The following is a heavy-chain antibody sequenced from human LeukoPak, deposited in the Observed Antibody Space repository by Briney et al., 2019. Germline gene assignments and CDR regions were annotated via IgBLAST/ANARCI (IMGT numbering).Heavy chain of an antibody. CDR1: GFTFSNYN. D-gene: IGHD3-22*01. CDR2: ISGSSSFI. V-gene: IGHV3-21*01. J-gene: IGHJ4*02. CDR3: ARDGLQAYYDSSGFLDY. Sequence: GGSLRLSCAASGFTFSNYNINWVRPAPGRGLEWVSSISGSSSFISYADSVKGRFTISRDNAKNSLYLQMNSLRAEDTAVYYCARDGLQAYYDSSGFLDYWGQGTLVTVSS.